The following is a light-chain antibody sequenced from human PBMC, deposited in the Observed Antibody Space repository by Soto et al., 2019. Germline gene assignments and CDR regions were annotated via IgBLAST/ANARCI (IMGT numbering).Light chain of an antibody. J-gene: IGKJ3*01. V-gene: IGKV3-11*01. Sequence: EIVLTQSPATLSLSPGERATLSCRASQGVSSYLAWYQQKPGQAPRLLIYDASNRATGIPARFSGSGSGTDFTRTISSLEPEDFAVYYCQQRSNWLTFGPGTKVDIK. CDR2: DAS. CDR3: QQRSNWLT. CDR1: QGVSSY.